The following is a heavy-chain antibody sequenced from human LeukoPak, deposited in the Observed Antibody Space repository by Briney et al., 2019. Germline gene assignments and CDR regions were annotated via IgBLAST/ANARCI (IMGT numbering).Heavy chain of an antibody. D-gene: IGHD3-16*01. V-gene: IGHV4-39*07. CDR1: GGSISSSSYY. Sequence: SETLSLTCTVSGGSISSSSYYWGWIRQPPGKGLEWIGSIYYSGSTYYNPSLKSRVTISVDTSKNQFSLKLSSVTAADTAVYYCAREGLGGSFDYWGQGTLVTVSS. J-gene: IGHJ4*02. CDR2: IYYSGST. CDR3: AREGLGGSFDY.